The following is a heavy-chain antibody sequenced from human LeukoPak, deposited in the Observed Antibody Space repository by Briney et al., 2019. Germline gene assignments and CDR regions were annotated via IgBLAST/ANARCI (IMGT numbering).Heavy chain of an antibody. Sequence: PSETLSLTCAVYGGSFSGYYWSWIRQPPGKGLEWIGEINHSGSTNYNPSLKSRVTISVDTSKNQFSLKLSSVTAADTAVYYCARYYYGSGSYPNFDYWGQGNPGHRLL. CDR3: ARYYYGSGSYPNFDY. CDR2: INHSGST. J-gene: IGHJ4*02. CDR1: GGSFSGYY. V-gene: IGHV4-34*01. D-gene: IGHD3-10*01.